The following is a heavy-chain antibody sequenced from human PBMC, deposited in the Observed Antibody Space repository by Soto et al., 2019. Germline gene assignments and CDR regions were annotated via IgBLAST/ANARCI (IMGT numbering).Heavy chain of an antibody. CDR3: ARHSFSDDSSGYYRIGNWFDP. V-gene: IGHV4-39*01. CDR1: GGSISSSSYY. CDR2: IYYSGST. J-gene: IGHJ5*02. D-gene: IGHD3-22*01. Sequence: SETLSLTCTVSGGSISSSSYYWGWIRQPPGKGLEWIGSIYYSGSTYYNPSLKSRVTISVETSKNQFSLKLSSVTAADTAVYYCARHSFSDDSSGYYRIGNWFDPWGQGTLVTVSS.